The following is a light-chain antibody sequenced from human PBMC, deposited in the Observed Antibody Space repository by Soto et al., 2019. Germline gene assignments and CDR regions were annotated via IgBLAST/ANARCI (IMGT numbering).Light chain of an antibody. CDR1: SSDVGGYNY. V-gene: IGLV2-11*01. CDR2: DVS. J-gene: IGLJ3*02. Sequence: QSALTQPRSVSGSPGHSVTISCTGTSSDVGGYNYVSWYQQHPGKAPKLMIFDVSKWPSGVPDRFSGSKSGNTASLTISGLQADDEADYYCCSYAGSYTNWLFGGGTKLTVL. CDR3: CSYAGSYTNWL.